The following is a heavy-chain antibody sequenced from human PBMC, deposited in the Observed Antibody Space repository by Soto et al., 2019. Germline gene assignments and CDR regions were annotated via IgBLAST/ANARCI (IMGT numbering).Heavy chain of an antibody. Sequence: QITLKESGPALVKPTQTLTLTCTFSGFSLSTSGVGVGWLRQSPGKALEWLALIYWDDDKRYSPSVKSRLTITKDTSKNQVVLTVTNLGPMDTATYYCAHRGDSGSSRAFLIWGQGTMVTVSS. J-gene: IGHJ3*02. D-gene: IGHD6-25*01. CDR1: GFSLSTSGVG. CDR3: AHRGDSGSSRAFLI. CDR2: IYWDDDK. V-gene: IGHV2-5*02.